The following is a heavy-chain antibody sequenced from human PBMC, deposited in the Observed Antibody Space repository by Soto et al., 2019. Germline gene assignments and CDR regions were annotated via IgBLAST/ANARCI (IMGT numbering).Heavy chain of an antibody. CDR2: ISSSSRYI. D-gene: IGHD4-17*01. CDR1: GFTFSSYS. CDR3: ARDLYGEYYFDY. V-gene: IGHV3-21*01. J-gene: IGHJ4*02. Sequence: GGSLRLSCAASGFTFSSYSMNWVRQAPGKGLEWVSSISSSSRYIYYADSVKGRFTVSRDNAKNSLYLQMNSLRAEDTAVYYCARDLYGEYYFDYWGQGTLVTVS.